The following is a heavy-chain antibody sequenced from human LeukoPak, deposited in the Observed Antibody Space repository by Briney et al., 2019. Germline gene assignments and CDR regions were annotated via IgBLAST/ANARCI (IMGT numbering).Heavy chain of an antibody. Sequence: ASVKVSCKASGYTFTGYYMHWVRQAPGQGLEWMGWINPNSGGTNYAQKFQGRVTMTRDTSIGTTYMELSRLRSDDTAVYYCARGGNIVGVRYYYYYYMDVWGKGTTVTVSS. J-gene: IGHJ6*03. D-gene: IGHD1-26*01. CDR1: GYTFTGYY. V-gene: IGHV1-2*02. CDR3: ARGGNIVGVRYYYYYYMDV. CDR2: INPNSGGT.